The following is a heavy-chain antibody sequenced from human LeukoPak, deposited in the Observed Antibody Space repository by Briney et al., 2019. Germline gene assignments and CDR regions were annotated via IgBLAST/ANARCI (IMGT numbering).Heavy chain of an antibody. D-gene: IGHD4-17*01. J-gene: IGHJ4*02. CDR2: ISSSISYI. CDR1: GYTFRSHS. Sequence: GGSLRLSCVASGYTFRSHSMNWVRQAPGKGLEWVSSISSSISYIYYADSVKGRFTISRDNAKNSLYLQINSLRAEDTAVYYCVRGNYGDYAYFDYWGQGTLVTVSS. V-gene: IGHV3-21*01. CDR3: VRGNYGDYAYFDY.